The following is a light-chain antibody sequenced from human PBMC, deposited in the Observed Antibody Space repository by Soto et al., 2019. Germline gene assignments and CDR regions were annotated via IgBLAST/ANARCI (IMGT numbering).Light chain of an antibody. CDR1: ESVSSN. V-gene: IGKV3-15*01. Sequence: EVVMTQSPATLSVSPGERATLSCRASESVSSNLAWYQQRPGQAPRLVIYGASTRATGIPDRFSGSGSGTDFTLTISRLEPEDFAVYYCQQYNSWPLTFGGGTKV. CDR3: QQYNSWPLT. J-gene: IGKJ4*01. CDR2: GAS.